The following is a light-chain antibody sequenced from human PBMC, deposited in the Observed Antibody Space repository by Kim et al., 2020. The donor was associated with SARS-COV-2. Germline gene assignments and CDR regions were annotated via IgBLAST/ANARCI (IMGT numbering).Light chain of an antibody. Sequence: DIQMTQSPSSLSASVGDTVTITCRASQTISIYLNWYQQKPGKAPTVLVSGASNLQSGVPSRFSGSGSGTVFTLTINSLQPEDFATYYCQQSSPRGLSFGGGTKVDIK. J-gene: IGKJ4*01. V-gene: IGKV1-39*01. CDR3: QQSSPRGLS. CDR1: QTISIY. CDR2: GAS.